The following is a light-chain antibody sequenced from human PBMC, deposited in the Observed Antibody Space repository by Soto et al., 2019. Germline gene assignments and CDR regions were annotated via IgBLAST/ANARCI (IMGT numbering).Light chain of an antibody. J-gene: IGKJ1*01. CDR1: QSVGSSY. Sequence: EIVLTQSPGTLSLSPGERATLSCRASQSVGSSYLAWYQQTPGQAPRLLIYGASIRATGIPDRFSGSGSGTDFTISISRLEPEAFAVYYCQQYGSSPTFGQGTKVDIK. CDR3: QQYGSSPT. V-gene: IGKV3-20*01. CDR2: GAS.